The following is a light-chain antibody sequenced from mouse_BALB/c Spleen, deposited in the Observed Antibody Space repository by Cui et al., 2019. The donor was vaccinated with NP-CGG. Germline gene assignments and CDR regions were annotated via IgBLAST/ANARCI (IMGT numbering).Light chain of an antibody. J-gene: IGLJ1*01. Sequence: QAVVTQESAPTTSPGETVTLTCRSSTGAVTIRNYANWVQEKPEHLFTGLIGGTNNRAPGVPARFSGSLIGDKAALTITGAQTEDEAIYFCALWYSNHWVFGGGTKLTVL. CDR1: TGAVTIRNY. CDR2: GTN. CDR3: ALWYSNHWV. V-gene: IGLV1*01.